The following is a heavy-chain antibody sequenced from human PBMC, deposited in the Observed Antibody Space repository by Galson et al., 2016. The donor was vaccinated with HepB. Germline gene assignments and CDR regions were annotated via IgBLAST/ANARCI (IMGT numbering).Heavy chain of an antibody. D-gene: IGHD2-21*01. CDR2: ISYDGSYS. Sequence: SLRLSCAASGFSFSTYAMHWVRQAPGKGLEWVALISYDGSYSSYADSVKGRFTISRDNSKKTLYLQMNSLRAEDSAVYYCARVIGGTLDALDTWGQGTMVTVSS. CDR3: ARVIGGTLDALDT. J-gene: IGHJ3*02. CDR1: GFSFSTYA. V-gene: IGHV3-30*03.